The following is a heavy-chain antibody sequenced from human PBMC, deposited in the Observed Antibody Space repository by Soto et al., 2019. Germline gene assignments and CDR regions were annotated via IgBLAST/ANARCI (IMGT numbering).Heavy chain of an antibody. D-gene: IGHD3-10*01. Sequence: QVQLVESGGGLVKPGGSLRLSCAASGLTFSDCYMNWIRQAPGKGLEWVSYIRDSGSSIKYEGYVKGRFTISRDNAKNSLYLQMNSLRAEDTAVYYCARVRFGEWGYAMDVWGQGTTVTVSS. V-gene: IGHV3-11*01. CDR3: ARVRFGEWGYAMDV. J-gene: IGHJ6*02. CDR2: IRDSGSSI. CDR1: GLTFSDCY.